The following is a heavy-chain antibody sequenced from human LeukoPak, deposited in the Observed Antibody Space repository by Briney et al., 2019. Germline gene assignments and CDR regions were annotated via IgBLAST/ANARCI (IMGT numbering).Heavy chain of an antibody. CDR2: INPNSGGT. Sequence: ASVKVSCKASGYTFTGYYMHWVRQAPGQGLEWMGRINPNSGGTNYAQKFQGRVTMTRDTSISTAYMELSSLRFDDTAVYYCARGGITGTTRGPTRLNDAFDIWGQGTMVTVSS. CDR3: ARGGITGTTRGPTRLNDAFDI. V-gene: IGHV1-2*06. CDR1: GYTFTGYY. D-gene: IGHD1-20*01. J-gene: IGHJ3*02.